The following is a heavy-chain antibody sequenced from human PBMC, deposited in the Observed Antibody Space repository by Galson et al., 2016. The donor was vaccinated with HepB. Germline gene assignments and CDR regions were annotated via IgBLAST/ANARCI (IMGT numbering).Heavy chain of an antibody. D-gene: IGHD1-26*01. V-gene: IGHV3-23*01. CDR2: ISGSGDST. CDR3: AKDGSSMAADYYFDY. Sequence: SLRLSCAASEFTFSTYAMSWVRQAPGKGLEWVSGISGSGDSTYYADSVKGRLTISRDNSKNTLFLRMNSLRPEDTAVYYCAKDGSSMAADYYFDYWGQGTLDTVSS. CDR1: EFTFSTYA. J-gene: IGHJ4*02.